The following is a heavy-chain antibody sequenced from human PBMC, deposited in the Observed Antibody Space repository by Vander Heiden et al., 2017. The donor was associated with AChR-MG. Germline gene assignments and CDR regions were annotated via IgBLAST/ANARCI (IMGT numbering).Heavy chain of an antibody. V-gene: IGHV1-69*01. Sequence: QVQLVQSGAEVKKPGSSVKVSCKASGGTSSSYAISWVRQAPGQVLEWMGGIIPIFGTANYAQKFQGRVTITADESTSTAYMELSSLRSEDTAVYYCARIAYCGGDCYLGPDYWGQGTLVTVSS. CDR2: IIPIFGTA. CDR1: GGTSSSYA. CDR3: ARIAYCGGDCYLGPDY. D-gene: IGHD2-21*01. J-gene: IGHJ4*02.